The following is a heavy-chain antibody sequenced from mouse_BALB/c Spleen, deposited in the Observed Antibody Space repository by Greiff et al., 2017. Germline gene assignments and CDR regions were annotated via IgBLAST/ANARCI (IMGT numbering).Heavy chain of an antibody. J-gene: IGHJ4*01. CDR1: GYTFSSYW. CDR3: AYYGNYYYAMDY. D-gene: IGHD2-1*01. Sequence: VQLQQSGAELMKPGASVKISCKATGYTFSSYWIEWVKQRPGHGLEWIGEILPGSGSTNYNEKFKGKATFTADTSSNTAYMQLSSLTSEDSAVYYCAYYGNYYYAMDYWGQGTSVTVSS. CDR2: ILPGSGST. V-gene: IGHV1-9*01.